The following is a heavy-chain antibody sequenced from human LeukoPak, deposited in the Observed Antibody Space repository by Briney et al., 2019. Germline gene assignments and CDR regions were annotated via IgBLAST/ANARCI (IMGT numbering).Heavy chain of an antibody. CDR2: ISSSSSYI. CDR3: ARERNPTWKNWFDP. V-gene: IGHV3-21*04. J-gene: IGHJ5*02. D-gene: IGHD1-14*01. Sequence: GGSLRLSCAASGFTFSSYCMDWVRQTPGKGLEWVSSISSSSSYIYYADSVKGRFTISRDNAKNSPYLQMNSLRAGDTAVYYCARERNPTWKNWFDPWGQGTLVTVSS. CDR1: GFTFSSYC.